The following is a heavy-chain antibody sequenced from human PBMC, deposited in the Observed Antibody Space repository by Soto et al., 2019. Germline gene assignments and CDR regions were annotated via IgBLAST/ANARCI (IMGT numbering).Heavy chain of an antibody. CDR1: GFSFSSYW. D-gene: IGHD5-18*01. CDR3: AKREGNTYGLFH. CDR2: IKTDGSST. V-gene: IGHV3-74*01. J-gene: IGHJ4*02. Sequence: EVQLVESGGGLVQPGGSLRLSCAASGFSFSSYWIHWVRQAPGKGLVWVSRIKTDGSSTDYADPVKGRFTISRDNAKNTLYLQMNSLRAEDTAVYYCAKREGNTYGLFHWGQGTLVTVSS.